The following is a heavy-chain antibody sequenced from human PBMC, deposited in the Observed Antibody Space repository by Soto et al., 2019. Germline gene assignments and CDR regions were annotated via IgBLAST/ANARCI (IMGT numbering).Heavy chain of an antibody. V-gene: IGHV1-18*01. CDR1: GYSFTSYG. CDR2: ISAYNGNT. J-gene: IGHJ4*02. CDR3: ARDDPYHTSSFCY. Sequence: WASVKVSCKASGYSFTSYGISWVRQAPGQGLEWMGWISAYNGNTNYAQKLQGRVTMTTDTSTSTAYMEVRSLRSDDTAVYYCARDDPYHTSSFCYWGQGTLVTVSS. D-gene: IGHD2-2*01.